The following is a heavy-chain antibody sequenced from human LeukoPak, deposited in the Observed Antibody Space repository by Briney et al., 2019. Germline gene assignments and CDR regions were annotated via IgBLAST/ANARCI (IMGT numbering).Heavy chain of an antibody. D-gene: IGHD3-16*02. Sequence: GGSLRLSCAASGFTFSSYAMHWVRQAPGKGLEWVAVISYDGSNKYYADSVKGRFTISRDNSKNTLYLQMNSLRAEDTAVYYCATTEGVIPGGHYYYYYMDVWGKGTTVTVSS. CDR2: ISYDGSNK. J-gene: IGHJ6*03. CDR3: ATTEGVIPGGHYYYYYMDV. CDR1: GFTFSSYA. V-gene: IGHV3-30-3*01.